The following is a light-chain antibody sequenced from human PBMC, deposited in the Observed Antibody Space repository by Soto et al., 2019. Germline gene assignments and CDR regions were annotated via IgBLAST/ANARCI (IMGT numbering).Light chain of an antibody. CDR3: QQYNNWPIT. Sequence: EIVITQSPATLSLSPGDRAALSCRASQTVGSNLAWYQQKPGQAPRLLIYGASTRASDTPARFSGSGSVTEFALTISSLQSEDFAVYYCQQYNNWPITFGQGTRLEI. V-gene: IGKV3D-15*01. CDR1: QTVGSN. CDR2: GAS. J-gene: IGKJ5*01.